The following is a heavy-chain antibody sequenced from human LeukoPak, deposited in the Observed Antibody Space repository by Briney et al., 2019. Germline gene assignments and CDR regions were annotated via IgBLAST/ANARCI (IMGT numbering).Heavy chain of an antibody. CDR2: INPKSGET. Sequence: ASVKVSRKASRYTFTDYYMHWVRQAPGQGLEWMGWINPKSGETRYEQNFQGRVTMTRDTSITTAYMELSRLRSDDTAVYYCAREAGDNTYNVWGQGTMVTVSS. V-gene: IGHV1-2*02. CDR1: RYTFTDYY. CDR3: AREAGDNTYNV. J-gene: IGHJ3*01. D-gene: IGHD7-27*01.